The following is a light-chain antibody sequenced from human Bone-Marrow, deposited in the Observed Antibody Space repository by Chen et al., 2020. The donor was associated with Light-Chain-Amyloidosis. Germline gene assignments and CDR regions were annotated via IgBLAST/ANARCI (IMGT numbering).Light chain of an antibody. CDR2: DDS. V-gene: IGLV3-21*02. CDR3: SSFTGSGTV. J-gene: IGLJ2*01. CDR1: NIGSTS. Sequence: SYVLTQPSSVSVAPGQTATIACGGNNIGSTSVHWYQQTPGQAPLLVVYDDSDRPSGIPERLSGSKSGNTASLTISGLQADDEADYYCSSFTGSGTVFGGGTKVTVL.